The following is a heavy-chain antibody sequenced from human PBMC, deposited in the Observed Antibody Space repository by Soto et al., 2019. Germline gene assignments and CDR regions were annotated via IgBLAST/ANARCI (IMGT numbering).Heavy chain of an antibody. V-gene: IGHV3-23*01. CDR1: GFTFSSYA. D-gene: IGHD3-22*01. CDR3: ANNYYDSSGYSDWYYFDY. Sequence: LRLSCAASGFTFSSYAMSWVRQAPGKGLEWVSAISGSGGSTYYADSVKGRFTISRDNSKNTLYLQMNSLRAEDTAVYYCANNYYDSSGYSDWYYFDYWGQGTLVTVSS. J-gene: IGHJ4*02. CDR2: ISGSGGST.